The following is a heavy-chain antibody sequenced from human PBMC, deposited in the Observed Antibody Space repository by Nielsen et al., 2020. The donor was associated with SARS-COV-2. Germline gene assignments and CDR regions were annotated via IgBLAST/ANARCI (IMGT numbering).Heavy chain of an antibody. V-gene: IGHV4-39*07. D-gene: IGHD4-17*01. CDR2: IYYSGST. CDR1: GGSISSSSYY. Sequence: SETLSLTCTVSGGSISSSSYYWGWIRQPPGKGLEWIGSIYYSGSTYYNPSLKSRVTISVDKSKNQFSLKLSSVTAADTAVYYCARESGTDYGDYGLFDYWGQGTLVTVSS. CDR3: ARESGTDYGDYGLFDY. J-gene: IGHJ4*02.